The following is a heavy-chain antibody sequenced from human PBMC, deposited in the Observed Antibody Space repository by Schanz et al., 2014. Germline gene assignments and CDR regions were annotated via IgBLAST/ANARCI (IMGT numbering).Heavy chain of an antibody. CDR1: GFMFSTST. D-gene: IGHD3-10*01. Sequence: VQLVESGGGVVQPGRSLRLSCAASGFMFSTSTMHWVRQAPGKGLEWVARIKSKTDGGTRDYAAPVKGRFTISTDDSKNTVYLQMNSLQTEDTAVYYCPADLWFGAVWGVWWGQGTLVTVSS. CDR2: IKSKTDGGTR. CDR3: PADLWFGAVWGVW. J-gene: IGHJ4*02. V-gene: IGHV3-15*01.